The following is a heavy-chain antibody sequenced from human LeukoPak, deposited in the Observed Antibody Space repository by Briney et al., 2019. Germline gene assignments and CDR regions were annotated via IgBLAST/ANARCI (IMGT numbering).Heavy chain of an antibody. CDR3: ARGVEYSSASGLGY. D-gene: IGHD6-6*01. CDR1: GGPISSYY. J-gene: IGHJ4*02. V-gene: IGHV4-59*01. Sequence: KSSEPLSLTCTVSGGPISSYYWSWLRQPPGKGLEWIGYIYYSGSTNYNPSLKSRVTISVDTSKNQFSLKLSSVTAADTALYYCARGVEYSSASGLGYWGQRTLVTVSS. CDR2: IYYSGST.